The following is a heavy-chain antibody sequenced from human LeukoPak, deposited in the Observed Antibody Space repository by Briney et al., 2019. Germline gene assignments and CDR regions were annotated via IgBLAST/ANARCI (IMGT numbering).Heavy chain of an antibody. CDR1: GFTFSAYE. V-gene: IGHV3-48*03. CDR3: ARDRSQEFDP. Sequence: GGSLRLSCAASGFTFSAYEMNWVRQAPGKGLEWVSYIGSSGSTVYYADSVKGRFSISRDNSKNTFYLQMNRLRADDTAVYYCARDRSQEFDPWGQGTLVTVSS. J-gene: IGHJ5*02. CDR2: IGSSGSTV. D-gene: IGHD3-10*01.